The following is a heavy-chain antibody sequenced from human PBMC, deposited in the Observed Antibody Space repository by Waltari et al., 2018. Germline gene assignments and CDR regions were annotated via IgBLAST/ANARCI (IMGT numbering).Heavy chain of an antibody. J-gene: IGHJ4*02. Sequence: EVQLLESGGGLVQPGGSLRLSCAASGFTFSSYAMSWVRQAPGKGLEWVSAISGRGGSTYYADSVKGRFTISRDNSKNTLYLQMNSLRAEDTAVYYCAKDQRRSALWEPTFDYWGQGTLVTVSS. D-gene: IGHD1-1*01. V-gene: IGHV3-23*01. CDR2: ISGRGGST. CDR3: AKDQRRSALWEPTFDY. CDR1: GFTFSSYA.